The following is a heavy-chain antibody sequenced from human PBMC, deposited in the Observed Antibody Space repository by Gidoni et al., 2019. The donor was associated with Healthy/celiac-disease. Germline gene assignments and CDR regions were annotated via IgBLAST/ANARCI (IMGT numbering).Heavy chain of an antibody. D-gene: IGHD4-17*01. CDR3: AGKGYDYGDYEDYYGMDV. V-gene: IGHV1-69*06. CDR1: GGTFSSYA. Sequence: QVQLVQSGAEVTKPGSSVQVSCKASGGTFSSYAISWVRQAPGQGLEWMGGIIPSFGTANYAQKFQGRVTITADKSTSTAYMELSSLRSEDTAVYYCAGKGYDYGDYEDYYGMDVWGQGTTVTVSS. J-gene: IGHJ6*02. CDR2: IIPSFGTA.